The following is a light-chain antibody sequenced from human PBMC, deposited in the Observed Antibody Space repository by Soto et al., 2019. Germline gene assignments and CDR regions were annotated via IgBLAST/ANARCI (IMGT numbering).Light chain of an antibody. J-gene: IGLJ1*01. Sequence: QSVLTQPPSASGTPGQRVTISCSGSSSNIGFNYVYWYQQLPGTAPKLLIYSNNQRPSGVPDRFSGSKSGTSASLAISGLRSEDEGDYYCAAWDDSLSGSYVFGTGTKLTVL. CDR2: SNN. CDR1: SSNIGFNY. CDR3: AAWDDSLSGSYV. V-gene: IGLV1-47*02.